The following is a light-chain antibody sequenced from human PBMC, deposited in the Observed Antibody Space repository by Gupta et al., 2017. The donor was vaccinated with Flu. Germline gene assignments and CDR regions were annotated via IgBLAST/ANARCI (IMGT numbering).Light chain of an antibody. Sequence: DIQMTQSPSTLSASVGDRVTITCRASQSIDSWLAWYQQKPGKAPKLLIYKTSTLESGVPSRFSGSGSGTDFTLTISSLQPDDFATYYCQQYDSYSSFGQEAKVGIK. CDR3: QQYDSYSS. J-gene: IGKJ1*01. V-gene: IGKV1-5*03. CDR1: QSIDSW. CDR2: KTS.